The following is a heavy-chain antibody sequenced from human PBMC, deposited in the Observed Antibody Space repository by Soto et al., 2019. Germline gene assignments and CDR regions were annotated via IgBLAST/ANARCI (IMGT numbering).Heavy chain of an antibody. CDR2: ISASGGST. Sequence: LRLSCVASGFTFSTYGMNWVRQVPGKGLEWVSGISASGGSTYYAESVKGRFSISRGKSKNTLYLQMNSLRGDDTAVYYCAKDVADGYLTEAVTLDSWGQGTLVTVSS. CDR1: GFTFSTYG. J-gene: IGHJ4*02. D-gene: IGHD5-12*01. V-gene: IGHV3-23*01. CDR3: AKDVADGYLTEAVTLDS.